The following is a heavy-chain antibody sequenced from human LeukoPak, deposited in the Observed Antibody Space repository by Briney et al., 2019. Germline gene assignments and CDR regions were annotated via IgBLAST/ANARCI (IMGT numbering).Heavy chain of an antibody. CDR3: ARDFDFGGYYYYMDV. J-gene: IGHJ6*03. CDR2: MHHSGST. CDR1: GGSITTRSYY. Sequence: SETLSLTCTASGGSITTRSYYWGWIRQPPGKGLEWIGSMHHSGSTYYNPSLKSRVTTSVDTSKNQFSLKLSSVTAADTAVYYCARDFDFGGYYYYMDVWGKGTTVTVSS. D-gene: IGHD3-10*01. V-gene: IGHV4-39*07.